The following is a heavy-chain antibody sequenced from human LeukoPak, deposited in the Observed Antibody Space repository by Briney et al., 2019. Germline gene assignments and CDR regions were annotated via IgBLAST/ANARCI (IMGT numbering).Heavy chain of an antibody. CDR1: GISFRSYG. D-gene: IGHD3-9*01. CDR2: IWYDASNK. Sequence: PGGSLRLSCAASGISFRSYGTHWVRQAPGKGLEWVTFIWYDASNKYYAESVKGRFTISRDNSRNTVFLQMNSLRAEDTAIYYCATDISTHYFGSWGQGTLVTVSS. V-gene: IGHV3-30*02. J-gene: IGHJ4*02. CDR3: ATDISTHYFGS.